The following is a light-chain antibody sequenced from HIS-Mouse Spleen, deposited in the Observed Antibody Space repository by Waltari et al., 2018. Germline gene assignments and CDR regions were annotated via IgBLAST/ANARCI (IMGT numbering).Light chain of an antibody. J-gene: IGLJ1*01. Sequence: QSALTQPRSVSGSPGQSVTISCTGTSSDVGGYNYVSWYQQHPGKAPKLMIYAGSKRPSGVSNRFSGSNSGNTATLTISRVEAGDEADYYCQVWDSSSDHYVFGTGTKVTVL. CDR1: SSDVGGYNY. V-gene: IGLV2-11*01. CDR3: QVWDSSSDHYV. CDR2: AGS.